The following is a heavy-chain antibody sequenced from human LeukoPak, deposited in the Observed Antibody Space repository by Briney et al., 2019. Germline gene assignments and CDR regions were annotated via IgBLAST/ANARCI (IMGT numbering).Heavy chain of an antibody. CDR3: AKGRWGLTINNFDI. J-gene: IGHJ3*02. CDR1: GFTFSNYW. CDR2: INSDGINT. D-gene: IGHD3-9*01. V-gene: IGHV3-74*01. Sequence: SGGSLRLSCAASGFTFSNYWMHWVRQAPGKGLVWVSRINSDGINTSYADSVKGRFTIYRDNSKNTLYLQMNSLGGEDTAVYYCAKGRWGLTINNFDIWGQGRMVTVSS.